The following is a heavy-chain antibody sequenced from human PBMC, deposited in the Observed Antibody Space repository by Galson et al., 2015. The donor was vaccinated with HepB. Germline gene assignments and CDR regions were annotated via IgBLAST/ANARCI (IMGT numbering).Heavy chain of an antibody. D-gene: IGHD6-13*01. J-gene: IGHJ6*03. CDR1: GYTFTGYY. V-gene: IGHV1-2*02. Sequence: GYTFTGYYMHWVRQAPGQGLEWMGWINPNSGGTNYAQKFQGRVTMTRDTSISTAYMELSRLRSDDTAVYYCARGPYEIAAAESYYYYYMDVWGKGTTVTVSS. CDR3: ARGPYEIAAAESYYYYYMDV. CDR2: INPNSGGT.